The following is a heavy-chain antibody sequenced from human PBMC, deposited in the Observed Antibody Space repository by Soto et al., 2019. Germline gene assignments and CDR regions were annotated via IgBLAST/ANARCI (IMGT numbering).Heavy chain of an antibody. Sequence: PSETLSLTCTVSGASIRSSAYWGWIRQPPGKGLEWIGSIYSIGNTYYNPSLKSRVTISVDTPKNQFSLRLTAVTAADTAVYYCARQVPYRRSGSYLFEYWGQGTLVTVSS. V-gene: IGHV4-39*01. CDR3: ARQVPYRRSGSYLFEY. CDR2: IYSIGNT. J-gene: IGHJ4*02. CDR1: GASIRSSAY. D-gene: IGHD1-26*01.